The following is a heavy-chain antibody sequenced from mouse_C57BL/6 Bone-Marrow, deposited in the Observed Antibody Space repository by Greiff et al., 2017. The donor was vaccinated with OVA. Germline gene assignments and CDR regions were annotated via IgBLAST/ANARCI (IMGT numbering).Heavy chain of an antibody. CDR3: ARRGRYWYFDG. Sequence: VQLKESGPVLVKPGASVKMSCKASGYTFTDYYMNWVKQSHGKSLEWIGVINPYNGGTSYNQKFKGKATLTVDKSSSTAYMELDRLTSEDSAVYYCARRGRYWYFDGWGTGPTVTFAS. CDR1: GYTFTDYY. V-gene: IGHV1-19*01. J-gene: IGHJ1*03. CDR2: INPYNGGT.